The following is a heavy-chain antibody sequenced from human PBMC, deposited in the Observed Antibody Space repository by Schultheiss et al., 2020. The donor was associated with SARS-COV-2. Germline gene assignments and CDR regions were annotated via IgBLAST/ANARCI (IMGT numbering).Heavy chain of an antibody. CDR1: GFTFSSYG. CDR2: ISYDGSNK. D-gene: IGHD6-6*01. CDR3: AKFIAARYYYYGMDV. Sequence: GGSLRLSCAASGFTFSSYGMHWVRQAPGKGLEWVAVISYDGSNKYYADSVKGRFTISRDNAKNSLYLQMNSLRAEDTAVYYCAKFIAARYYYYGMDVWGQGTTVTVSS. V-gene: IGHV3-30*18. J-gene: IGHJ6*02.